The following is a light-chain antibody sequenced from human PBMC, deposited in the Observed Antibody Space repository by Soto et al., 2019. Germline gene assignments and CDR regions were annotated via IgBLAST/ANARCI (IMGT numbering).Light chain of an antibody. CDR3: QQYGSSPQT. Sequence: EIVMTQSPATLSVSQGERAAFSCRASQSVSSSYLAWYQQKPGQAPRLLIYGASSRATGIPDRFSGSGSGTDFTLTISRLEPEDFAVYYCQQYGSSPQTFGQGTKVDIK. J-gene: IGKJ1*01. CDR1: QSVSSSY. V-gene: IGKV3-20*01. CDR2: GAS.